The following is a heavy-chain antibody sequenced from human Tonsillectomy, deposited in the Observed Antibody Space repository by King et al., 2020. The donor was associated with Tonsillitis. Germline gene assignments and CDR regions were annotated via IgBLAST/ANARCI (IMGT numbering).Heavy chain of an antibody. J-gene: IGHJ3*02. Sequence: QLQESGPGLVKPSETLSLTCTVSGGSISSSSYYWGWIRQPPGKGLEWIGRIYYSGSTYYNPSLDSRVTISVDTSKNQFSLKLSSVTAADTAVYYCARPARGYYDFWSGSGAFDIWGQGTMVTVSS. CDR2: IYYSGST. D-gene: IGHD3-3*01. CDR1: GGSISSSSYY. V-gene: IGHV4-39*01. CDR3: ARPARGYYDFWSGSGAFDI.